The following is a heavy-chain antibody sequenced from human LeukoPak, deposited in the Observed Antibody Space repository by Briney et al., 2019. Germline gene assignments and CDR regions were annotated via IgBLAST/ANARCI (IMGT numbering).Heavy chain of an antibody. J-gene: IGHJ4*02. D-gene: IGHD3-22*01. CDR3: ARRGLYYDSSGYYYFDY. CDR1: GYSFTSYW. V-gene: IGHV5-51*01. Sequence: GESLKISSKGSGYSFTSYWIGWVRQMPGKGLEWMGIIYPGDSDTRYSPSFQGQVTISADKSISTAYLQWSSLKASDTAMYYCARRGLYYDSSGYYYFDYWGQGTLVTVSS. CDR2: IYPGDSDT.